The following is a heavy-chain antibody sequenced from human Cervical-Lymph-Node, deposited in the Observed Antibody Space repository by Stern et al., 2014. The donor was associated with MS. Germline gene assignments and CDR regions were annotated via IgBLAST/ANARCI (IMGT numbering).Heavy chain of an antibody. V-gene: IGHV2-70*04. D-gene: IGHD3-10*01. CDR1: GVSLTSSGVR. CDR2: IGWDDDK. J-gene: IGHJ6*02. Sequence: QVPLKESGPALVKPTQTLTLTCTLSGVSLTSSGVRVSWLRQPPGKALEWLARIGWDDDKFYSTSLKTRLTISKDTSKNQVVLTMTNMDPADTATYYCARQRLYYYGSGTEGGLNVWGQGTTVTVSS. CDR3: ARQRLYYYGSGTEGGLNV.